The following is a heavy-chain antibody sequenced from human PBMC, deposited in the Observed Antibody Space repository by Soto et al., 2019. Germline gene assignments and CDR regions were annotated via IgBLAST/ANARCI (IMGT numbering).Heavy chain of an antibody. CDR2: IYYSGST. CDR3: ARDVIVGATTSFYGMDV. Sequence: SETLSLTCTVSGGSISSYYWSWIRQPPGKGLEWIGYIYYSGSTNYNPSLKSRVTISVDTSKNQFSLKLSSVTAADTAVYYCARDVIVGATTSFYGMDVWGQGTTVTVSS. V-gene: IGHV4-59*01. D-gene: IGHD1-26*01. CDR1: GGSISSYY. J-gene: IGHJ6*02.